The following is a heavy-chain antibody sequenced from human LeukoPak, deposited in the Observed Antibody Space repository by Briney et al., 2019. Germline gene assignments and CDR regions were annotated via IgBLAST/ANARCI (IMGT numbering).Heavy chain of an antibody. V-gene: IGHV4-34*01. CDR3: AGDRGLGRDY. CDR1: GGSFSGYY. CDR2: INHSGST. J-gene: IGHJ4*02. D-gene: IGHD2-21*02. Sequence: SETLSLTCAVYGGSFSGYYWSWIRQPPGKGLEWIGEINHSGSTNYNPSLKSRVTISVDTSKNQFSLKLSSVTAADTAVYYCAGDRGLGRDYWGQGTLVTVSS.